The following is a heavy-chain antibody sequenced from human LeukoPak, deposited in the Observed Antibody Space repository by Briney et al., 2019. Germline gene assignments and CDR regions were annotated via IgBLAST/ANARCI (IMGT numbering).Heavy chain of an antibody. Sequence: SETLSLTCTVSGGSISSSRYYWGWIRQPPGKGLERLGSIYYTGSTYYNPSLKSRFTISVDTSKKLFSLKLSSVTAADTAVYHCATHAGVASFDYWGQGTLVTVSS. V-gene: IGHV4-39*01. CDR1: GGSISSSRYY. CDR2: IYYTGST. J-gene: IGHJ4*02. D-gene: IGHD2-15*01. CDR3: ATHAGVASFDY.